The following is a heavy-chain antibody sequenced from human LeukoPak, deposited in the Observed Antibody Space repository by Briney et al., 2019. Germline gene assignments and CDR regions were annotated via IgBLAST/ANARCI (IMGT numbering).Heavy chain of an antibody. J-gene: IGHJ6*03. CDR3: ARTRYYGSSYNYMDV. CDR1: GYSFTNYW. V-gene: IGHV5-51*03. D-gene: IGHD3-10*01. Sequence: PGESLKISCKGSGYSFTNYWIGWVRQMPGKGLEWMGIIYPGDSDTRYSPSFQGQVTISADKSISTAYLQWSSLKASDTAMYYCARTRYYGSSYNYMDVWGKGTTVTVSS. CDR2: IYPGDSDT.